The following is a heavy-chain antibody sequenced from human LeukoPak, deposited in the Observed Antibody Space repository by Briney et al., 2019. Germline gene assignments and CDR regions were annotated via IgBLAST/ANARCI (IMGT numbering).Heavy chain of an antibody. D-gene: IGHD5-24*01. V-gene: IGHV4-30-4*01. Sequence: PSETLSLTCTVSGGSISSGDYYWSWIRQPPGKGLEWIGYIYYSGSTYYNPSLKSRVTISVDTSKNQFSLKLSSVTAADTAVYYCARSEDGYNSFDYWGQGTLVAVSS. CDR1: GGSISSGDYY. CDR2: IYYSGST. CDR3: ARSEDGYNSFDY. J-gene: IGHJ4*02.